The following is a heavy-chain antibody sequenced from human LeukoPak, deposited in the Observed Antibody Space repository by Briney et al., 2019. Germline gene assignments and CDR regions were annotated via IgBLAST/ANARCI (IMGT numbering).Heavy chain of an antibody. CDR3: AKMGPACGGDCYPVRGSFDY. J-gene: IGHJ4*02. V-gene: IGHV3-23*01. CDR2: ISGSGGST. CDR1: GYTFTSYY. Sequence: SCKASGYTFTSYYMHWVRQAPGKGLEWVSAISGSGGSTYYADSVKGRFTISRDNSKNTLYLQMNSLRAEDTAVYYCAKMGPACGGDCYPVRGSFDYWGQGTLVTVSS. D-gene: IGHD2-21*02.